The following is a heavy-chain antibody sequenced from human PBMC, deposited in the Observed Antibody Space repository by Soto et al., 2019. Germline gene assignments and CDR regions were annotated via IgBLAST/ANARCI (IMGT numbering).Heavy chain of an antibody. CDR1: GFTFSAYG. D-gene: IGHD3-22*01. CDR2: IWFDGSNK. CDR3: ARDLRYYYDTSGYFQDY. Sequence: GGSLRLSCVASGFTFSAYGMHWVRQAPGKGLEWVAVIWFDGSNKYYADSVKGRFTISRDNSKNTLYLQMNSLRAEDTAVYYCARDLRYYYDTSGYFQDYWGQGTLVTVSS. V-gene: IGHV3-33*01. J-gene: IGHJ4*02.